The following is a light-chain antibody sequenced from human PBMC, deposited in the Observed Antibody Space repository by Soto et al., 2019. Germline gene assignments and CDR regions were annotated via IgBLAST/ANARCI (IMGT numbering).Light chain of an antibody. CDR1: HSISSC. CDR2: DAS. J-gene: IGKJ1*01. V-gene: IGKV1-5*01. CDR3: QQYNSYSWT. Sequence: IQMTQSPSTLSASLGDSDSISCRARHSISSCLAWYQQKPGKAPKLLIYDASSLESGVPSRFSGSGSGTEFTLTISSLQPDDFATYYCQQYNSYSWTFGQGTKVDI.